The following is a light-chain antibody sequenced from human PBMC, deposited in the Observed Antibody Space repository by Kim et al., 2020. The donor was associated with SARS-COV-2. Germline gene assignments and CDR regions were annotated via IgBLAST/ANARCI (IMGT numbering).Light chain of an antibody. CDR3: QSYDSSAWV. CDR2: EDN. J-gene: IGLJ3*02. V-gene: IGLV6-57*01. Sequence: GKTVTISCNRSSGSIASNYVQWYQQRPGSSPTTVIYEDNQRPSGVPDRFSGSIDSSSNSASLTISGLKTEDEADYYCQSYDSSAWVFGGGTKLTVL. CDR1: SGSIASNY.